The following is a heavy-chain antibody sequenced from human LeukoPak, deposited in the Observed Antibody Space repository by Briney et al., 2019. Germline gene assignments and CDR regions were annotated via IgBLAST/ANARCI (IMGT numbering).Heavy chain of an antibody. Sequence: SETLSLTCTVSGGSISSYYWSLIRQPPGEGLGGIGRIYTSWSTPHNPSPKSRATMSLATSKNQFSLTLSSVTAPDTAVYYCARWFRAYISSSGERGYWYFDLWGRSTLVTVSS. D-gene: IGHD6-6*01. J-gene: IGHJ2*01. CDR1: GGSISSYY. V-gene: IGHV4-4*07. CDR3: ARWFRAYISSSGERGYWYFDL. CDR2: IYTSWST.